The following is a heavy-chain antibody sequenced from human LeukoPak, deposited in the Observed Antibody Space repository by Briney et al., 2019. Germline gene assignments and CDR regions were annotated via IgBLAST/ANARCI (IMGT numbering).Heavy chain of an antibody. CDR2: IYYSGST. Sequence: PSETLSLTCAVYGGSFSGYYWSWIRQPPGKGLEWIGYIYYSGSTNYNPSLKSRVTISVDTSKNQFSLKLSSVTAADTAVYYCARRGAVAGENDYWGQGTLVTVSS. D-gene: IGHD6-19*01. V-gene: IGHV4-59*08. J-gene: IGHJ4*02. CDR1: GGSFSGYY. CDR3: ARRGAVAGENDY.